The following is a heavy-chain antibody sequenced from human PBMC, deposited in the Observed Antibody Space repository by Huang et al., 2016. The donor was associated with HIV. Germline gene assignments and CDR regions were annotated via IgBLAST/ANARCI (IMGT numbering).Heavy chain of an antibody. D-gene: IGHD1-20*01. V-gene: IGHV4-39*01. CDR3: ARPLTGTTALGY. CDR1: GSSISSSYY. CDR2: IYYSGNI. Sequence: QLQLQESGPGLVKPSETLSLTCTVSGSSISSSYYWGWIRQPPGKGLGWIGHIYYSGNISYNPSLKSRVTISVDTSKNHISLKVDSVTAADTAVYYCARPLTGTTALGYWGQGTLVTVSS. J-gene: IGHJ4*02.